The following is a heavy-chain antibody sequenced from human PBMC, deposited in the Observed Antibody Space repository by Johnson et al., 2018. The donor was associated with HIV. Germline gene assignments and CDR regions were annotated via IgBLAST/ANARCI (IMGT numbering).Heavy chain of an antibody. V-gene: IGHV3-7*01. Sequence: VQLVESGGGLVQSGGSLRLSCAASGFTFSSYWMSWVRQAPGKGLELVANIKQDGSEKYYVDSVKGRFAISRDNAKNSLYLQMNSLSVEDTAVYYCARGTRLGAPSNLDAFDIWGQGTKVTVSS. CDR1: GFTFSSYW. CDR3: ARGTRLGAPSNLDAFDI. CDR2: IKQDGSEK. J-gene: IGHJ3*02. D-gene: IGHD1-7*01.